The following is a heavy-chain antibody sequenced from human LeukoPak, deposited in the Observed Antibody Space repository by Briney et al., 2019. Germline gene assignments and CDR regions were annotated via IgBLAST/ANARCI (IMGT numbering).Heavy chain of an antibody. Sequence: GGSLRLSCAASGFTFSNYAMHWVRQAPGKGLEWVSVVSYDGIDQYYAHSVKGRFTISRDNSKNTLFLQVNSLRAEDTAVYYCARGGSSGWYGYNWFGPWGQGTLVTVSS. CDR2: VSYDGIDQ. V-gene: IGHV3-30*04. D-gene: IGHD6-19*01. CDR3: ARGGSSGWYGYNWFGP. J-gene: IGHJ5*02. CDR1: GFTFSNYA.